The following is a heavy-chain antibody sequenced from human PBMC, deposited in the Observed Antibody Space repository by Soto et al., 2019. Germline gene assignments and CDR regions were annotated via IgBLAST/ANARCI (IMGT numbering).Heavy chain of an antibody. V-gene: IGHV1-2*02. CDR1: GYTFTDYY. CDR2: INPGSGGT. CDR3: ARGGAHCTNGVCQGHY. J-gene: IGHJ4*02. D-gene: IGHD2-8*01. Sequence: QVHLVQSGADVRKPGASVKVSCKASGYTFTDYYMHWVRQAPGQGLEWMGWINPGSGGTNFAQKFQGRVTMTRDTSITTAYMELSRLTSDDTAVYYCARGGAHCTNGVCQGHYWGQGTLLTVSS.